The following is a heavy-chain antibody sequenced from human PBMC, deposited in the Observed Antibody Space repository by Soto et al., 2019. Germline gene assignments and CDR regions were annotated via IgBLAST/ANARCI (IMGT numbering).Heavy chain of an antibody. D-gene: IGHD4-17*01. Sequence: GGSLRLACVASGFTFSHYAMHWVRQAPGKGLEWVSVISSDGTSKDYADSVQGRFTISRDNSENKLYLQMNSLGAEDTAVYYCAKPSGTVTRVFDHWGQRTLDTGSS. CDR1: GFTFSHYA. V-gene: IGHV3-30-3*02. CDR2: ISSDGTSK. J-gene: IGHJ5*02. CDR3: AKPSGTVTRVFDH.